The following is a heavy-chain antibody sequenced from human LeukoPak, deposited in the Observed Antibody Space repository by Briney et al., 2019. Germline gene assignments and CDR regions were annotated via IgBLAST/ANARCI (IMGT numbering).Heavy chain of an antibody. CDR1: GGSISSGGYS. J-gene: IGHJ5*02. V-gene: IGHV4-31*03. D-gene: IGHD3-22*01. CDR2: IYYSGST. Sequence: SETLSLTCTVSGGSISSGGYSWSWSRQHPGKGLEWIWYIYYSGSTYYNPSLKSRVTISVDTSKNQFSLKLSSVTAADTAVYYCARGVRSGYYFVSNWFDPWGQGTLVTVSS. CDR3: ARGVRSGYYFVSNWFDP.